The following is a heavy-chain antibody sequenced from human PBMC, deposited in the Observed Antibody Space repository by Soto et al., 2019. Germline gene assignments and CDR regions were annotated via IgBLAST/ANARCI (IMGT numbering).Heavy chain of an antibody. J-gene: IGHJ6*02. Sequence: PGESLKISCKGSGYSFTSYWISWVRQMPGKGLEWMGRIDPSDSYTNYSPSFQGHVTISADKSISTAYLQWRSLTASDTAMYYCASFSRGRYNYYYYYNGMDVWGQGTRVTVS. D-gene: IGHD1-20*01. V-gene: IGHV5-10-1*01. CDR1: GYSFTSYW. CDR2: IDPSDSYT. CDR3: ASFSRGRYNYYYYYNGMDV.